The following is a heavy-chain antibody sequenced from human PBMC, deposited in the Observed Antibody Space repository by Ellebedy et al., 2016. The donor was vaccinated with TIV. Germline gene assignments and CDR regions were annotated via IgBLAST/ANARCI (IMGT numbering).Heavy chain of an antibody. CDR3: AKDQHFAFDV. V-gene: IGHV3-48*02. D-gene: IGHD2/OR15-2a*01. J-gene: IGHJ2*01. CDR2: ISRDGGAT. Sequence: PGGSLRLSCAASGFPFSSYSMNWVRQAPGKGLEWLSYISRDGGATYYADSVRGRFTISRDNVKNSMFLQMNSLRDDEKAVYSCAKDQHFAFDVWGRGTLVTVSS. CDR1: GFPFSSYS.